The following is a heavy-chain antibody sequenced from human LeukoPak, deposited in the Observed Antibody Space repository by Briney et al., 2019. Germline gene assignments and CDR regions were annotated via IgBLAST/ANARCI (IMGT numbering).Heavy chain of an antibody. CDR3: ARSATKLEYSSGGTDTLDFDY. CDR2: IIPIFGTA. CDR1: GGTFSSYA. J-gene: IGHJ4*02. D-gene: IGHD6-19*01. Sequence: SVKVSCKTSGGTFSSYAISWVRQAPGQGLEWMGGIIPIFGTANYAQKFQGRVTITTDESTSTAYMELSSLRSEDTAVYYCARSATKLEYSSGGTDTLDFDYWGQGTLVTVSS. V-gene: IGHV1-69*05.